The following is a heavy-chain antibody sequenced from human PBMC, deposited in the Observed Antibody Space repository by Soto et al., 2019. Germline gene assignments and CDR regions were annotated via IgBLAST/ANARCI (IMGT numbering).Heavy chain of an antibody. CDR2: INHSGST. Sequence: PSETLSLTCAVYGGSFSGYYWSRIRQPPGKGLEWIGEINHSGSTNYNPSLKSRVTISVDTSKNQFSLKLSSVTAADTAVYYCAIRASWSPLYDMDVWGQGTTVTVSS. CDR3: AIRASWSPLYDMDV. V-gene: IGHV4-34*01. D-gene: IGHD6-13*01. J-gene: IGHJ6*02. CDR1: GGSFSGYY.